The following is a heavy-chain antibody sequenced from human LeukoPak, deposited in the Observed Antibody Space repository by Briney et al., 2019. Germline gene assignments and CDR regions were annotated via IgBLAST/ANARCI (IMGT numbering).Heavy chain of an antibody. CDR3: AKGGSYAPSDAFDI. J-gene: IGHJ3*02. CDR2: IRYDGSNK. CDR1: GFTFSSYG. Sequence: GGSLRLSCAASGFTFSSYGMHWVRQAPGKGLEWVAFIRYDGSNKYYADSVKGRFTISRDNSKNTLYLQMNSLRAEDTAVYYCAKGGSYAPSDAFDIWGQGTMVTVSS. V-gene: IGHV3-30*02. D-gene: IGHD2-2*01.